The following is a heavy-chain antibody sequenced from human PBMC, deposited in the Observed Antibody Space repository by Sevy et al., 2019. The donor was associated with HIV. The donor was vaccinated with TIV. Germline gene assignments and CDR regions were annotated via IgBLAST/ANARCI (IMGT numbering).Heavy chain of an antibody. V-gene: IGHV3-30-3*01. Sequence: GGSLRLSCAASGFTFSSYAMHWVRQAPGKGLEWVAVISYDGNNKYYADSVKGRFTISRDNSKNTLYLQMNSLRAEDTAVYYCARDRDYDFWSGYSTHFDYWGQGTLVTVSS. CDR2: ISYDGNNK. J-gene: IGHJ4*02. D-gene: IGHD3-3*01. CDR1: GFTFSSYA. CDR3: ARDRDYDFWSGYSTHFDY.